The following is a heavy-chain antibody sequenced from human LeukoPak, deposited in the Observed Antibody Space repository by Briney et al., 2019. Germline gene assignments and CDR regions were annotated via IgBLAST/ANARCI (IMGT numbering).Heavy chain of an antibody. Sequence: ASVKVSCKASGYTFTSYGISWVRQAPGQGLEWMGWISAYNGNTNYAQKLQGRVTMTTDTSTSTAYMELRSLRSDDTAVYYCARAPDVGAVAGSNDYWGQGTLVTVSS. CDR1: GYTFTSYG. CDR2: ISAYNGNT. CDR3: ARAPDVGAVAGSNDY. J-gene: IGHJ4*02. D-gene: IGHD6-19*01. V-gene: IGHV1-18*01.